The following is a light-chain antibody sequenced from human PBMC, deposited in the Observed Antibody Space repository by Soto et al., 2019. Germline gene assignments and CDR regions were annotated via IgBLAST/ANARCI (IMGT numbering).Light chain of an antibody. Sequence: VLTQSPGTLSLSPGERATLSCRASQSVSSYLAWYQQKPGQAPRLLIYDASNRATGIPARFSGSGSGKDFTLTISSLEPEDFAVYYCQQRSNWPTFGQGTRLEIK. CDR3: QQRSNWPT. CDR2: DAS. V-gene: IGKV3-11*01. CDR1: QSVSSY. J-gene: IGKJ5*01.